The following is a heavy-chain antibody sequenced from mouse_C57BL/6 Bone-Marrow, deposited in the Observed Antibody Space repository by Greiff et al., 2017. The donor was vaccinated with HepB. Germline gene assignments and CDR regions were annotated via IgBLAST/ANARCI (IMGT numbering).Heavy chain of an antibody. CDR2: FYPGSGSI. Sequence: VQRVESGAELVKPGASVKLSCKASGYTFTEYTIHWVKQRSGQGLEWIGWFYPGSGSIKYNEKFKDKATLTADKSSSTVYMELSRLTSEDSAVYFCARHEDTFYYDYAWFAYWGQGTLVTVSA. J-gene: IGHJ3*01. CDR1: GYTFTEYT. D-gene: IGHD2-4*01. CDR3: ARHEDTFYYDYAWFAY. V-gene: IGHV1-62-2*01.